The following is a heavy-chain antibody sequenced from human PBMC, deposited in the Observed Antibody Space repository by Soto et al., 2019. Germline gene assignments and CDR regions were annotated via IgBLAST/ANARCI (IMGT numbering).Heavy chain of an antibody. CDR1: GFSLSTSGVG. Sequence: SGPTLVNPTQTLALTCTFSGFSLSTSGVGVGWIRQPPGKALEWLALIYWDDDKRYSPSLKSRLTITKDTSKNQVVLTMTNMDPVDTATYYCALLTYYYDSSGYYSSAEYFQHWGQGTLVTVSS. V-gene: IGHV2-5*02. J-gene: IGHJ1*01. CDR2: IYWDDDK. CDR3: ALLTYYYDSSGYYSSAEYFQH. D-gene: IGHD3-22*01.